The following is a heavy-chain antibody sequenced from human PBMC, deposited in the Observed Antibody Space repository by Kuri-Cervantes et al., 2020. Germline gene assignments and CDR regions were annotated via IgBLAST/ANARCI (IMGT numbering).Heavy chain of an antibody. V-gene: IGHV3-23*01. CDR1: GFTFSSYA. D-gene: IGHD6-19*01. CDR3: AKIAVAGTSYFDY. Sequence: GGSLRLSCAASGFTFSSYAMNWVRQAPGKGLEWVSTISSSGGNTYYADSVKGRFTISRDNSKNTLYLQMNSLRAEDTAVYYCAKIAVAGTSYFDYWGQGTLVTVSS. J-gene: IGHJ4*02. CDR2: ISSSGGNT.